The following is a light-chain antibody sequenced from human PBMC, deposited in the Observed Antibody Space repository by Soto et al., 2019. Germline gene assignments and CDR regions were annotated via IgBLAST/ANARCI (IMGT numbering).Light chain of an antibody. V-gene: IGKV1-9*01. CDR1: QGISSY. CDR3: QQLNSYLLT. CDR2: AAS. Sequence: DIQLTQSPSFLSASVGDRVTITYRASQGISSYLAWYQQKPGKAPKLLIYAASTLQSGVPSRFIGSGSGTEFTLTISSLQPEDFATYYCQQLNSYLLTFGGGTKVEIK. J-gene: IGKJ4*01.